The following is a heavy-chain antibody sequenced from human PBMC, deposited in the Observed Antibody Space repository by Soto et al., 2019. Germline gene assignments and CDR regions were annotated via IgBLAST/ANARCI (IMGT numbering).Heavy chain of an antibody. CDR3: ASLHYCSGGSCYSDY. V-gene: IGHV4-39*01. Sequence: SETLSLTCTVSGGSIRSSSCYWGWIRQPPGKGLEWIGSIYYSGSTYYNPSLKSRVTISVDTSKNQFSLKLSSVTAADTAVYYCASLHYCSGGSCYSDYWGQGTLVTVSS. D-gene: IGHD2-15*01. J-gene: IGHJ4*02. CDR2: IYYSGST. CDR1: GGSIRSSSCY.